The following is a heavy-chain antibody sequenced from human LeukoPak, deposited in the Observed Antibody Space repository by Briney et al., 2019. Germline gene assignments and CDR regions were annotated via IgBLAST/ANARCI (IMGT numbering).Heavy chain of an antibody. CDR2: VDSSGSP. J-gene: IGHJ2*01. V-gene: IGHV4-4*07. Sequence: SETLSLTCIVSDGTISSYYWSWVRQSAGKGLEWLGHVDSSGSPTYNPSLDSRVTISVDKTKRQFYLQLRSATAADTAVYYCARNRRGHTVVVTRFFNIWGRGTRVTVSS. CDR1: DGTISSYY. CDR3: ARNRRGHTVVVTRFFNI. D-gene: IGHD2-21*02.